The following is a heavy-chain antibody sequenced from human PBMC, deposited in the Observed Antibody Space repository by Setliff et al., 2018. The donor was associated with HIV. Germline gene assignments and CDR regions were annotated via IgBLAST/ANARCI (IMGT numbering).Heavy chain of an antibody. J-gene: IGHJ4*02. CDR2: IYPSDSET. D-gene: IGHD3-10*01. CDR1: GYRFTTYG. V-gene: IGHV5-51*01. Sequence: PGESLKISCKGSGYRFTTYGIAWVRQMPGKGLEWMGIIYPSDSETRYSPSFRGQVTISVDKSISTAYLQWSSLKASDTAMYYCAREPRLWFGADYWGQGTLVTVSS. CDR3: AREPRLWFGADY.